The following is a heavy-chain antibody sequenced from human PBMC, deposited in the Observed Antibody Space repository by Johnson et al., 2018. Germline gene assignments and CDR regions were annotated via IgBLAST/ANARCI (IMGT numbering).Heavy chain of an antibody. CDR2: ISYDGSNK. CDR3: ARAGYPSGWSLLPYCDN. Sequence: QVQLVESGGGVVQPGRSLRLSCAASGFTFSSYAMHWVRQAPGKGLEWVAVISYDGSNKYYADSVKGRFTISRDNSKNTLYLQMNSLRAEDTAVYYCARAGYPSGWSLLPYCDNWGQGTLVTVSS. D-gene: IGHD6-19*01. CDR1: GFTFSSYA. J-gene: IGHJ4*02. V-gene: IGHV3-30-3*01.